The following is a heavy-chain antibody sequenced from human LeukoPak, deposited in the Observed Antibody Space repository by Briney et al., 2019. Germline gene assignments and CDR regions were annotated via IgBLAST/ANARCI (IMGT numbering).Heavy chain of an antibody. J-gene: IGHJ4*02. CDR2: IKQDGSEK. CDR1: GFSFSSYW. V-gene: IGHV3-7*01. CDR3: ASMTTYCGGHCYFFDF. Sequence: PGGSLRLSCAASGFSFSSYWMSWVRQAPGKGLEWVANIKQDGSEKYYVDSVKGRFTISRDNAKNSLYLQMNSLRAEDTAVYYCASMTTYCGGHCYFFDFWGQGTLVTVSS. D-gene: IGHD2-21*02.